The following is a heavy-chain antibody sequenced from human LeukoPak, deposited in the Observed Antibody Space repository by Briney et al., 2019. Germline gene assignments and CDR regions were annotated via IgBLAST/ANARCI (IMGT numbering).Heavy chain of an antibody. D-gene: IGHD3-22*01. J-gene: IGHJ4*02. Sequence: PGGSLRLSCAASGFTFSSYAMSWVRQAPGKGLEWVSAISGSGGSTYYADSVKGRFTISRDNSKNTLYLQMNSLRAEDTAVYCCAKDTTITMIVVVQAFDYWGQGTLVTVSS. CDR3: AKDTTITMIVVVQAFDY. CDR2: ISGSGGST. V-gene: IGHV3-23*01. CDR1: GFTFSSYA.